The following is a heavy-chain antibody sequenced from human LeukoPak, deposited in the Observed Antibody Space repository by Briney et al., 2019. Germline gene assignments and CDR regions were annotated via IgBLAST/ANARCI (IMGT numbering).Heavy chain of an antibody. CDR2: IYYSGST. Sequence: PSETLSLTCTVSGGSISSSSYYWGWIRQSPGTGLEWIGSIYYSGSTYYNPSLKSRVTISVDTSKNQFSLKLSSVTAADTAVYYCARHCQQDDAFDIWGQGTMVTVSS. CDR3: ARHCQQDDAFDI. J-gene: IGHJ3*02. CDR1: GGSISSSSYY. V-gene: IGHV4-39*01.